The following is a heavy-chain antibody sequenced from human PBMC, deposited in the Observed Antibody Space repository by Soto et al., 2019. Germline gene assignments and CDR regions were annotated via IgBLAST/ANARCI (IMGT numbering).Heavy chain of an antibody. D-gene: IGHD3-22*01. CDR1: GFTFSSYA. CDR2: ISYDGSNK. V-gene: IGHV3-30-3*01. Sequence: QVQLVESGGGVVQPGRSLRLSCAASGFTFSSYAMHWVRQAPGKGLEWVAVISYDGSNKYYADSVKGRFTISRDNSKNPLYLQTNSLRAEDTAVYYGARDLSNGGYWGQGTLVTVSS. J-gene: IGHJ4*02. CDR3: ARDLSNGGY.